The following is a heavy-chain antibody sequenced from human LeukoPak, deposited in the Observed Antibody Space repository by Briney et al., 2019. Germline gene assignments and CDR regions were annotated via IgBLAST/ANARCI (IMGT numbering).Heavy chain of an antibody. V-gene: IGHV1-69*04. CDR2: IIPNLGTT. CDR3: ATTNDGGGYQWGDFFDF. CDR1: GGTSNSHA. Sequence: SVKVSCKASGGTSNSHAISWVRQAPGQGLEWMGRIIPNLGTTNRAQNFQDRVTLTADKSTNTAYTELTSLTSADTAVYYCATTNDGGGYQWGDFFDFWGQGTLVTVSS. D-gene: IGHD3-22*01. J-gene: IGHJ4*02.